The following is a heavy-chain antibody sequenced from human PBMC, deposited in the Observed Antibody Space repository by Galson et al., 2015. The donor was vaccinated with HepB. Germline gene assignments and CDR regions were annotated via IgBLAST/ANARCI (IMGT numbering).Heavy chain of an antibody. J-gene: IGHJ6*02. V-gene: IGHV4-34*01. CDR3: ARLLGGAKYYQYGMDV. CDR1: GGSLSGYY. Sequence: SETLSLTCAVYGGSLSGYYWSWIRQPPGKGLEWIGDINHSGNTIYNPSLKSRVTISVDTSKNQFSLKLTSVAAADTAMYYCARLLGGAKYYQYGMDVWGQGTTVTVSS. D-gene: IGHD3-3*02. CDR2: INHSGNT.